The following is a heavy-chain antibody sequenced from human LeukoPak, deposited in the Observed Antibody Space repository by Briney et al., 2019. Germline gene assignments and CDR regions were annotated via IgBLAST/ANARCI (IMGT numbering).Heavy chain of an antibody. Sequence: PSETLSLTCTVSGGSISSSSYYWGWIRQPPEKGLEWIGSIYYSGSTYYNPSLKSRVTISVDTSKNQFSLKLSSVTAADTAVYYCARENHGSGSYNWFDPWGQGTLVTVSS. CDR3: ARENHGSGSYNWFDP. D-gene: IGHD3-10*01. J-gene: IGHJ5*02. CDR2: IYYSGST. CDR1: GGSISSSSYY. V-gene: IGHV4-39*07.